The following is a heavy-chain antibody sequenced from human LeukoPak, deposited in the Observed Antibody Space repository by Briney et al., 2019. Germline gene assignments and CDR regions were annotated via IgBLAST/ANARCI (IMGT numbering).Heavy chain of an antibody. CDR3: ARNVSRAQPGGALDM. CDR2: IYYSGST. CDR1: GGAISGSRDY. Sequence: SETLSLTCTVSGGAISGSRDYWGWIRQSPGKGLEWIASIYYSGSTHYNPSLKSRVTISVDTSRNQFSLNLRFATAADTAMYYCARNVSRAQPGGALDMWGQGTMVIVSS. J-gene: IGHJ3*02. D-gene: IGHD3-16*01. V-gene: IGHV4-39*01.